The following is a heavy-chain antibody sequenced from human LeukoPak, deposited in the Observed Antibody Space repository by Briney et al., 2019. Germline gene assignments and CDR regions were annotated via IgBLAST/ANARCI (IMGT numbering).Heavy chain of an antibody. CDR3: ARETTPLDY. CDR2: IWYDGSNK. D-gene: IGHD2-15*01. Sequence: PGGSLTLSCAASVFTFSSDGMHWVRQAPGKALEWVAVIWYDGSNKYYADSVKGRFTISRDNSKNTLYLQMKSLRAEDTAVYYCARETTPLDYWGQGTLVTVSS. CDR1: VFTFSSDG. V-gene: IGHV3-33*01. J-gene: IGHJ4*02.